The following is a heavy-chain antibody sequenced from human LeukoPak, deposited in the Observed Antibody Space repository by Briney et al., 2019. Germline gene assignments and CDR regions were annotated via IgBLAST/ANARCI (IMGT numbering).Heavy chain of an antibody. V-gene: IGHV4-38-2*01. CDR3: ARHLPYSSSGHDAFDI. CDR2: IYHSGST. D-gene: IGHD6-6*01. CDR1: GYSISSGYY. Sequence: PSETLSLTCAVSGYSISSGYYWGWIRQPPGKGLEWVGSIYHSGSTYYNPSLKSRVTISVDTSKNQFSLKLSSVTAADTAVYYCARHLPYSSSGHDAFDIWGQGTMVTVSS. J-gene: IGHJ3*02.